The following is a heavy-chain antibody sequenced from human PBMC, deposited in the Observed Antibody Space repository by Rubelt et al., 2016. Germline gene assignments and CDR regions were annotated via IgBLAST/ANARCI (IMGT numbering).Heavy chain of an antibody. CDR1: GFSFDDYG. CDR2: ISGSGDST. D-gene: IGHD1-1*01. CDR3: AKGVVCWNYYHD. V-gene: IGHV3-23*04. J-gene: IGHJ4*02. Sequence: EVQLVESGGGLVQPGRSLRLSCAASGFSFDDYGMHWVRQAPGKGLEWVSAISGSGDSTYYADSVKGRFTISRDNSKKTLYLQRNSLRAEETAVYYCAKGVVCWNYYHDWGQGTLVTVSS.